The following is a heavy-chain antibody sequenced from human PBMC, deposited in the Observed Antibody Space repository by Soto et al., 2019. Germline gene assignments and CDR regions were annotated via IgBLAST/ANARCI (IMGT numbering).Heavy chain of an antibody. J-gene: IGHJ5*01. V-gene: IGHV6-1*01. D-gene: IGHD1-26*01. Sequence: SQTLSLTCVISGDRVSSNSAAWNRIRQSPSRGLEWLGSTYYRSKWYNDYAESVKSRITINPDTSKNQFSLHLNSVTPEDTAVYYCVRLIGNSWLDFWGQGTLVTVSS. CDR2: TYYRSKWYN. CDR1: GDRVSSNSAA. CDR3: VRLIGNSWLDF.